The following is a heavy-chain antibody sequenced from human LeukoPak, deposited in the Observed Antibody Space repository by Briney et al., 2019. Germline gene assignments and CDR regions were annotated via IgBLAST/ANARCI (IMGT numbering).Heavy chain of an antibody. CDR1: GFTFSRYS. V-gene: IGHV3-21*04. Sequence: GGSLRLSCAASGFTFSRYSMNWVRQAPGKGLEWVSSISISSNYIYYGDSVKGRFTISRDNAKNSLYLQMNSLRAEDTALYYCAKDPGYYYDSSGIFDYWGQGTLVTVSS. CDR3: AKDPGYYYDSSGIFDY. D-gene: IGHD3-22*01. CDR2: ISISSNYI. J-gene: IGHJ4*02.